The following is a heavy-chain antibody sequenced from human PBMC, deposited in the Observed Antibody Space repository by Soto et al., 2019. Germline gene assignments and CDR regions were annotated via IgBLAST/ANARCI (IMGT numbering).Heavy chain of an antibody. CDR2: ISAGGDRT. Sequence: EVQLLESGGGLVQPGGSLRLSCAASGFTFSSFAMSWVRQAPGKGLEWVSAISAGGDRTYYADSVKGRFTISRDNPENTVFLQLNSLRAEDTALYFCAKENAITGFGDYWGQGAMVTVSA. CDR3: AKENAITGFGDY. J-gene: IGHJ4*02. D-gene: IGHD1-20*01. CDR1: GFTFSSFA. V-gene: IGHV3-23*01.